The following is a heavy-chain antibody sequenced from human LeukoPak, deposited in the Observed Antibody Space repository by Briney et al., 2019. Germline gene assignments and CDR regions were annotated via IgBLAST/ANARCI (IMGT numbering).Heavy chain of an antibody. V-gene: IGHV1-18*01. CDR3: ASRGDILTGYYLSPIDAFDI. CDR1: GYTFTSYG. CDR2: ISAYNGNT. J-gene: IGHJ3*02. D-gene: IGHD3-9*01. Sequence: ASVKVSCKASGYTFTSYGISWVRQAPGQGLEWMGWISAYNGNTNYAQKLQGRVTMTTDTSTSTAYMELRSLRSDDTAVYYCASRGDILTGYYLSPIDAFDIWGQGTMVTVSS.